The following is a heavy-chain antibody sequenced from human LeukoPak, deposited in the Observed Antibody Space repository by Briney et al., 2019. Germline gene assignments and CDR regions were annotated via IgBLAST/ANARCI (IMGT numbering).Heavy chain of an antibody. CDR3: ARKPTSLAVDY. D-gene: IGHD2-2*01. V-gene: IGHV4-38-2*02. CDR1: GYSIGSGYY. CDR2: IYHSGST. J-gene: IGHJ4*02. Sequence: SETLSLTCTVSGYSIGSGYYWGWIRQPPGKGLEWIGSIYHSGSTYYNPSLKSRVTISVDTSKNQFSLKLSSATAADTAVYYCARKPTSLAVDYWGQGTLVTVSS.